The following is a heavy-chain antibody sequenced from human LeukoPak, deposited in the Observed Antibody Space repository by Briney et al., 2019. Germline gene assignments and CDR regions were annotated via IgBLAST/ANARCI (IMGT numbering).Heavy chain of an antibody. CDR3: ARVYSTNYYGSGDRPFLFDY. CDR2: ISTYYGNT. D-gene: IGHD3-10*01. Sequence: ASVKVSCKASGYTFTSYGSSWVRQAPGQGLEWMGWISTYYGNTNYAQKLRDRVTMTTDTSTSTTYMELTSLRSDDTAVYYCARVYSTNYYGSGDRPFLFDYWGQGTVVTVSS. V-gene: IGHV1-18*01. J-gene: IGHJ4*02. CDR1: GYTFTSYG.